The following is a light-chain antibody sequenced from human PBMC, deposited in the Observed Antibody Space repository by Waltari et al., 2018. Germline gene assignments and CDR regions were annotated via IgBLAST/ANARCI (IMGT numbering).Light chain of an antibody. V-gene: IGLV1-44*01. CDR1: TSNIGSYA. CDR2: RYD. J-gene: IGLJ3*02. CDR3: AAWDDSLKGQV. Sequence: QSVVTQPPSASGTTGQTVTISCSGTTSNIGSYAVNWYQPLPGTAPRLLIYRYDPRPSGVPDRFSGSKSGTSASLAISGLQSEDGADYYCAAWDDSLKGQVFGGGTKLTVL.